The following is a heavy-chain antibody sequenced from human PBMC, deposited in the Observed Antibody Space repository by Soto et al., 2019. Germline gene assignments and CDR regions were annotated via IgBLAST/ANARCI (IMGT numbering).Heavy chain of an antibody. CDR2: IRSKAYGGTT. CDR3: TRDGNDYYDSSGYADY. CDR1: GFTFGDYA. Sequence: GGSLRLSCTASGFTFGDYAMSWFRQAPGKGLEWVGFIRSKAYGGTTEYAAPVKGRFTISRDDSKSIAYLQMNSLKTEDTAVYYCTRDGNDYYDSSGYADYWGQGTLVTVSS. D-gene: IGHD3-22*01. V-gene: IGHV3-49*03. J-gene: IGHJ4*02.